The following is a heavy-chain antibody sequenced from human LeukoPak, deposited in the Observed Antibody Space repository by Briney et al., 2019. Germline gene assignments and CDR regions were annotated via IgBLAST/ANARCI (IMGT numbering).Heavy chain of an antibody. CDR2: INPNSGGT. V-gene: IGHV1-2*02. Sequence: ASVKVSCKTSGYSFTDYYMHWVRQAPGQGLEWMGWINPNSGGTSSAQKFQGRVTMTRDTSITTVYMEVSWLTSDDTAIYYCARADRLDGGPYLIGPWGQGTLITVSS. CDR1: GYSFTDYY. CDR3: ARADRLDGGPYLIGP. J-gene: IGHJ5*02. D-gene: IGHD2-21*01.